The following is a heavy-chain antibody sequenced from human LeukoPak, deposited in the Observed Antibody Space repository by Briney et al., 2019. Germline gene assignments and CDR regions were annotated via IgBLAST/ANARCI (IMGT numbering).Heavy chain of an antibody. CDR2: IIPIFGTA. Sequence: ASVKVSCKASGGTFSSYAISWVRQAPGQGLEWMGGIIPIFGTANYAQKFQGRVTNTADESTSTAYMELSSLRSEDTAVYYCARSLYYYDSSGYFDYWGQGTLVTVSS. CDR3: ARSLYYYDSSGYFDY. CDR1: GGTFSSYA. J-gene: IGHJ4*02. D-gene: IGHD3-22*01. V-gene: IGHV1-69*13.